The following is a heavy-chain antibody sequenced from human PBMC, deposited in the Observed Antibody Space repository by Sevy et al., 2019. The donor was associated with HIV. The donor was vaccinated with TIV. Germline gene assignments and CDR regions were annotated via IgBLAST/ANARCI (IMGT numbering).Heavy chain of an antibody. CDR2: ISGSGGST. CDR3: AKGDTNYYGMDV. CDR1: EFTFSRYA. J-gene: IGHJ6*02. V-gene: IGHV3-23*01. Sequence: GGSLRLSCAASEFTFSRYAMSWVRQAPGKGLEWVSAISGSGGSTYYADSVKGRFTISRDNSKNTLYLQMNSLRAEDTALYYCAKGDTNYYGMDVWGLGTTVTVSS.